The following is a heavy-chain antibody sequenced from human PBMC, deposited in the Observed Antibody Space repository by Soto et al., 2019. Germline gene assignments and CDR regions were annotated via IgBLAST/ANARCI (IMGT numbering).Heavy chain of an antibody. J-gene: IGHJ3*02. V-gene: IGHV4-30-4*01. CDR3: AGGDYGEVAFDI. CDR2: IYYSGST. D-gene: IGHD4-17*01. Sequence: SETLSLTCTVSGGSISSGYYYWSWIRQPPGKGLEWIGYIYYSGSTYYNPSLKSRVTISVDTSKNQFSLKLSSVTAADTAVYYCAGGDYGEVAFDIWGQGTMVTVSS. CDR1: GGSISSGYYY.